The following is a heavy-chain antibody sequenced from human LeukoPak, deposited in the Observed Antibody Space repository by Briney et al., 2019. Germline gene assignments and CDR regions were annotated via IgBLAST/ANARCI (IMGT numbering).Heavy chain of an antibody. V-gene: IGHV3-48*02. CDR1: GFTFNTYS. CDR3: ARLTTVTTNWFDP. J-gene: IGHJ5*02. Sequence: GALRLSCSASGFTFNTYSMNWVRPAPGKGLEWVSYISSGSKTIYYADSVKGRFTISRDNAKNSLFLQMNSLRDEDTAVYYCARLTTVTTNWFDPWGQGTLVTVSS. CDR2: ISSGSKTI. D-gene: IGHD4-11*01.